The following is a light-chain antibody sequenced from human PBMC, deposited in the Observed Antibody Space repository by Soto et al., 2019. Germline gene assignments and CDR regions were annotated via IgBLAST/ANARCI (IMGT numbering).Light chain of an antibody. CDR1: QSVSSN. V-gene: IGKV3-15*01. CDR2: GAF. J-gene: IGKJ1*01. Sequence: EIVMTQSPATLSVSPGERATLSCRASQSVSSNLAWYQRKPGQAPSLLIYGAFTRATGIPARFSGTGSGTEFTLTISSLQSEDFALYYCQQYNDWPLTFGQGTKVDIK. CDR3: QQYNDWPLT.